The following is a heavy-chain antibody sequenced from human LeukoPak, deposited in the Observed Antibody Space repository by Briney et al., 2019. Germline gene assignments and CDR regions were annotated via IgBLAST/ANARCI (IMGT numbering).Heavy chain of an antibody. D-gene: IGHD6-13*01. Sequence: ASVKTSCKVSGYTFTDYYMHWVQQAPGKGLEWMGLVDPEDGETIYAEKFQGRVTITADTSTDTAYMELSSLRSEDTAVYYCATDFIAAAGTYWGQGTLATVSS. V-gene: IGHV1-69-2*01. CDR2: VDPEDGET. CDR3: ATDFIAAAGTY. J-gene: IGHJ4*02. CDR1: GYTFTDYY.